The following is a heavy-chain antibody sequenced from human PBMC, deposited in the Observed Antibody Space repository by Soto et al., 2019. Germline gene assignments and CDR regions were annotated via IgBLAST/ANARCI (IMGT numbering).Heavy chain of an antibody. CDR1: GFTFSSYG. V-gene: IGHV3-33*01. CDR2: IWYDGSNK. J-gene: IGHJ4*02. Sequence: GGSLRLSCAASGFTFSSYGMHWVRQAPGKGLEWVAVIWYDGSNKYYADSVKGRFTISRDNAKSTLYLQMRSLGAEDTAVYYCARDSLVGATSFDFWGQGTLVTVSS. D-gene: IGHD1-26*01. CDR3: ARDSLVGATSFDF.